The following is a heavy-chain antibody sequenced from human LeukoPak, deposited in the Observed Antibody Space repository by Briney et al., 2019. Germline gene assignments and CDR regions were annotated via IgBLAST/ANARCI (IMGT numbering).Heavy chain of an antibody. D-gene: IGHD5-18*01. CDR1: DDSISDYY. CDR3: ARLTWDTAMLRYYFDY. V-gene: IGHV4-59*08. J-gene: IGHJ4*02. CDR2: FHNSGTS. Sequence: SETLSLTCTVSDDSISDYYRGWIRQPPGKGLEWIGYFHNSGTSTYNPSLKSRVTISVDTSRTQFSLNLSSVTAADTAVYYCARLTWDTAMLRYYFDYWGQGTLVTVSS.